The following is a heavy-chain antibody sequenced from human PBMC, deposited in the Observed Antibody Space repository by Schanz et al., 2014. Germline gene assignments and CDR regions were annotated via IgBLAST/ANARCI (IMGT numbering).Heavy chain of an antibody. J-gene: IGHJ5*02. Sequence: LVESGGGVVQPGRSLRLSCAASGFTFSSYGMHWVRQAPGKGLEWVAVISYDGSNKYYADSVKGRFTISRDNSKTPLYPKRKSRGADDPAVYYWGRAPPLVRGIAGWFGPWGQGSLVTVSS. CDR2: ISYDGSNK. V-gene: IGHV3-33*05. CDR3: GRAPPLVRGIAGWFGP. CDR1: GFTFSSYG. D-gene: IGHD3-10*01.